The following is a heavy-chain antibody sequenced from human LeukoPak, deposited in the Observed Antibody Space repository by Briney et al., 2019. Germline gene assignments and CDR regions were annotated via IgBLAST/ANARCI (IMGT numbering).Heavy chain of an antibody. CDR2: IYPGDSDT. Sequence: GESLQISCKGSGYSFTNYWIGWVRQMPGKGLEWMGIIYPGDSDTRYSPSFQGQVTISADKSISTAYLQWSSLKASDTAVYYCASASLLWTIDYWGQGTLVTVSS. CDR3: ASASLLWTIDY. CDR1: GYSFTNYW. D-gene: IGHD2-2*01. J-gene: IGHJ4*02. V-gene: IGHV5-51*01.